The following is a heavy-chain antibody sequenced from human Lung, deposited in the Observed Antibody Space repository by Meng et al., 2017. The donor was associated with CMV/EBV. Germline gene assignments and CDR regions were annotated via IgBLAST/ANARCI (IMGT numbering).Heavy chain of an antibody. Sequence: ASVXVSXXASGYTFTGYNIHWVRQAPGQGLEWMGWINPHSGDTKYSEKFEGRVTLTRDTSISTAYMELSRLRSDDTAVFFCARLFHTTLGTNYYYGMDVWGQGTXVTVSS. V-gene: IGHV1-2*02. CDR3: ARLFHTTLGTNYYYGMDV. CDR2: INPHSGDT. D-gene: IGHD3-10*01. CDR1: GYTFTGYN. J-gene: IGHJ6*02.